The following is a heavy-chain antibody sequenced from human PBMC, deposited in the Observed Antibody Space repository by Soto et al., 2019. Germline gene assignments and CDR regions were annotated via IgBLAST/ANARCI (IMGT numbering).Heavy chain of an antibody. CDR1: GYTFTSYG. Sequence: ASVKVSCKASGYTFTSYGISWVRQAPGQGLEWMGWISAYNGNTNYAQKLQGRVTMTTDTSTSTAYMELRSLRSDDTAVYYCASGYYGSGSQYCFDYWGQGTLVTVSS. V-gene: IGHV1-18*04. CDR3: ASGYYGSGSQYCFDY. D-gene: IGHD3-10*01. CDR2: ISAYNGNT. J-gene: IGHJ4*02.